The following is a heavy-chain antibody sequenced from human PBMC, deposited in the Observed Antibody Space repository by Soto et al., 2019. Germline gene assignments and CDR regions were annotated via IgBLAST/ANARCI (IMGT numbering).Heavy chain of an antibody. CDR2: ISAYNANT. Sequence: ASVKVSCKASGYTFTSYGISWGRQAPGQGLECMGWISAYNANTNYAQKLQGRVTMTTDTSTSTSYMELRSLRSDDTAVYFCARDRLGATGDYWGQGTLVTVSS. V-gene: IGHV1-18*01. CDR1: GYTFTSYG. J-gene: IGHJ4*02. CDR3: ARDRLGATGDY. D-gene: IGHD1-26*01.